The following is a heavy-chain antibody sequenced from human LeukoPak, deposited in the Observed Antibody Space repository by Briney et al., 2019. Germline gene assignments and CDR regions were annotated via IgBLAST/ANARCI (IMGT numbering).Heavy chain of an antibody. J-gene: IGHJ4*02. CDR3: ARISNTGVNQRGYFDY. CDR2: IDHSGST. Sequence: PSETLSLTCTVSGASISSGSHYWGWLRQAPGKGLEWIGNIDHSGSTNYNPSLKSRVTISVDTSTNHFSLKLSSVTAADTAVYYCARISNTGVNQRGYFDYWGQATLVTVSS. D-gene: IGHD5-18*01. CDR1: GASISSGSHY. V-gene: IGHV4-39*02.